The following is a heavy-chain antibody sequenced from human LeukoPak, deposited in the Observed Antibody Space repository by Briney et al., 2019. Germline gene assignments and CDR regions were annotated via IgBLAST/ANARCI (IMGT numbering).Heavy chain of an antibody. CDR3: ARDHSSGWYFDY. D-gene: IGHD6-19*01. CDR1: GFTFSSYW. J-gene: IGHJ4*02. Sequence: GGSLRLSCAASGFTFSSYWIHWVRQPPGKGLVWVSRINIDGSSTYYADSVKGRFTISRDNAKNTLYLQMNSLGAEDTAVYYCARDHSSGWYFDYWGRGTLVTVSS. V-gene: IGHV3-74*01. CDR2: INIDGSST.